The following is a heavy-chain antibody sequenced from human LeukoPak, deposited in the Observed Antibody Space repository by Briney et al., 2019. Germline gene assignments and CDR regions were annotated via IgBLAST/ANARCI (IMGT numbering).Heavy chain of an antibody. CDR2: INPNSGGT. D-gene: IGHD3-9*01. Sequence: GASVKVSCKASGYTFTGYYMHWVRQAPGQGLEWMGWINPNSGGTNYAQKFQGRVTMTRDTSISTAYMELSRLRSDDTAVYYCARDVRYFDWLSPASYFDYWGQGSLVIVSS. CDR1: GYTFTGYY. V-gene: IGHV1-2*02. J-gene: IGHJ4*02. CDR3: ARDVRYFDWLSPASYFDY.